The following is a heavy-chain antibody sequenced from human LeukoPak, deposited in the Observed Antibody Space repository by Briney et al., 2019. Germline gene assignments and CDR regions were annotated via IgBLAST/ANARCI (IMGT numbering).Heavy chain of an antibody. Sequence: ASVKVSCKASGDTFTSYGISWVRQAPGQGLEWMGWISAYNGNTNYAQKLQGRVTMTTDTSTSTAYMELRSLRSDDTAVYYCARDYYYDSSGYDPSNNWFDPWGQGTLVTVSS. CDR1: GDTFTSYG. D-gene: IGHD3-22*01. J-gene: IGHJ5*02. V-gene: IGHV1-18*01. CDR3: ARDYYYDSSGYDPSNNWFDP. CDR2: ISAYNGNT.